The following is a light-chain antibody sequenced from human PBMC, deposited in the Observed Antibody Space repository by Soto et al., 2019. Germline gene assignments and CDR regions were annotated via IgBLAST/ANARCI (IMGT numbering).Light chain of an antibody. J-gene: IGLJ1*01. Sequence: SYDLTQPPSVSVSPGQTARITCSGAALPKQYAYWYQQKPGQAPLVVIYKDSERPSGIPERFSGSSSGTTVTLTISGVQAEDEADYFCQSADSSGTFVFGTGTKLTVL. CDR2: KDS. CDR3: QSADSSGTFV. CDR1: ALPKQY. V-gene: IGLV3-25*02.